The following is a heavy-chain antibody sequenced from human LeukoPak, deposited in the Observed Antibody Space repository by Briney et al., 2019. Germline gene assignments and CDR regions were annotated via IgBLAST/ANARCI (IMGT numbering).Heavy chain of an antibody. J-gene: IGHJ4*02. V-gene: IGHV4-59*01. D-gene: IGHD5-24*01. CDR2: IYYSGSI. CDR3: ARGSPGMATAYFDY. Sequence: SETLSLTCTVSYGSIRTYYWTWIRQPPGKGLEWIGYIYYSGSINYNPSLKSPVTISVDTSRNQSSLKLTSVTAADTAVYYCARGSPGMATAYFDYWGQGILVTVSS. CDR1: YGSIRTYY.